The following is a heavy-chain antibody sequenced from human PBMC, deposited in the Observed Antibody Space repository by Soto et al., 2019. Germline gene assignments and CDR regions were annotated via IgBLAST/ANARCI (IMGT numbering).Heavy chain of an antibody. CDR1: GFTFSSYA. J-gene: IGHJ4*02. D-gene: IGHD6-19*01. CDR3: VKDRLGGTSGYFDS. Sequence: EVQVVEAGGGLVQPGGSLRLSCSASGFTFSSYALHWVRQAPGKGLEYVSGISSNGGSIFYADSVKGRFTISRDNSKNILYLHMTGRRVDDTDVYSCVKDRLGGTSGYFDSWGQGTLVTVSS. CDR2: ISSNGGSI. V-gene: IGHV3-64D*08.